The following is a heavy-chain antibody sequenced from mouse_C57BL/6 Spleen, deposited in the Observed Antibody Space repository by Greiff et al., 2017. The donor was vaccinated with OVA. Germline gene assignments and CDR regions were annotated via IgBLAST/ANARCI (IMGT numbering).Heavy chain of an antibody. Sequence: QVQLQQSGAELVKPGASVKLSCKASGYTFTSYWMHWVKQRPGQGLEWIGMIHPNSGSTNYNEKFKSKATLTVDKSSSTAYMQLSSLTSEDSAVYYCAEKEEGKYYFDYWGQGTTLTVSS. J-gene: IGHJ2*01. D-gene: IGHD6-1*01. CDR1: GYTFTSYW. CDR3: AEKEEGKYYFDY. V-gene: IGHV1-64*01. CDR2: IHPNSGST.